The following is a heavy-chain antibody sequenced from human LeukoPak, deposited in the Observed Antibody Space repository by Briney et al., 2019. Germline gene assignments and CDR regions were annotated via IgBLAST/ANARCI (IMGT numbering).Heavy chain of an antibody. Sequence: SVKVSCKASGGTFSSYAISWVRQAPGQGLEWMGGIIPIFGTANYAQKFQGRVTITADESTSTAYMELSSLRSEDTAVYYCARDNDYYDSSGYSYGAFDIWGQGTMVTVSS. D-gene: IGHD3-22*01. CDR2: IIPIFGTA. V-gene: IGHV1-69*13. CDR1: GGTFSSYA. CDR3: ARDNDYYDSSGYSYGAFDI. J-gene: IGHJ3*02.